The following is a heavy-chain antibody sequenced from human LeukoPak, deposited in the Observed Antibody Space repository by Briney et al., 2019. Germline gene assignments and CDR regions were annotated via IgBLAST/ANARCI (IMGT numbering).Heavy chain of an antibody. CDR1: GFTFSSYG. CDR3: AKDTVKVTTIRRVPHYMDV. Sequence: GRSLRLSCAASGFTFSSYGMHWVRQAPVKGLEWVAVISYDGSNKYYADSVKGRFTISRDNSKKTLYLQMNSLRAEDTAVYYCAKDTVKVTTIRRVPHYMDVWGKGTTVTISS. CDR2: ISYDGSNK. D-gene: IGHD5-12*01. J-gene: IGHJ6*03. V-gene: IGHV3-30*18.